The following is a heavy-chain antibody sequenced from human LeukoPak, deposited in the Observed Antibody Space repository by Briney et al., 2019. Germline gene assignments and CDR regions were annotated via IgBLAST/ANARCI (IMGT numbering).Heavy chain of an antibody. D-gene: IGHD5-24*01. CDR2: IGIDSGNT. CDR1: GFTFSDYS. CDR3: ARDYKYAFDN. J-gene: IGHJ4*02. Sequence: GGSLRLSCAASGFTFSDYSMNWFRQAPGKGLEWISYIGIDSGNTNYADSVKGRFTISGDKAKNSLYLQMNSLRVEDSAVYYCARDYKYAFDNWGQGTLVTVSS. V-gene: IGHV3-48*01.